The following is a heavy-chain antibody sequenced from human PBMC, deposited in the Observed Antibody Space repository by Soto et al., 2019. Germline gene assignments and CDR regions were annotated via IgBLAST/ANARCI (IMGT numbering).Heavy chain of an antibody. Sequence: GGSLRLSCAASGFTFTTYVVSWVRQAPGKGLEWVSTISGSGDSTYYADSVKGRFTISRDNSKNTLYLQMNSLRAEDTAVYYCAKRPSSLRWFDPWGQGTLVTVSS. CDR2: ISGSGDST. J-gene: IGHJ5*02. D-gene: IGHD2-2*01. CDR3: AKRPSSLRWFDP. V-gene: IGHV3-23*01. CDR1: GFTFTTYV.